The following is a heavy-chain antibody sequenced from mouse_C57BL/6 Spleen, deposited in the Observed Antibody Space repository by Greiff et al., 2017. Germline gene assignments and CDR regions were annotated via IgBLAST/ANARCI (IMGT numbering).Heavy chain of an antibody. J-gene: IGHJ3*01. V-gene: IGHV1-64*01. D-gene: IGHD1-1*01. CDR3: ARDITTVVAPFDY. Sequence: QVHVKQPGAELVKPGASVKLSCKASGYTFTSYWMHWVKQRPGQGLEWIGMIHPNSGSTNYNEKFKSKATLTVDKSSSTAYMQLSSLTSEDSAVYYCARDITTVVAPFDYWGQGTLVTVSA. CDR2: IHPNSGST. CDR1: GYTFTSYW.